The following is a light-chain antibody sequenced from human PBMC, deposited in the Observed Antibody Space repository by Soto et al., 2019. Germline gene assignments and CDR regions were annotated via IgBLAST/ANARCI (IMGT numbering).Light chain of an antibody. V-gene: IGKV1-39*01. Sequence: IQVTQSPSSLSASVGDRVTITCRTSQDIRTDLGWYQQKPGKAPKLLIYAASRLQSGVPSRFSGSGSGTDFTLTISSLQPEDFATYYCQQSYSTPWTFGQGTRWIS. J-gene: IGKJ1*01. CDR2: AAS. CDR3: QQSYSTPWT. CDR1: QDIRTD.